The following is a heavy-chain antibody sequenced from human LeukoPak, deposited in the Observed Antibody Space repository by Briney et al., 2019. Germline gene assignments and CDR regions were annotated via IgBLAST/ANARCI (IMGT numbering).Heavy chain of an antibody. CDR2: INPSSSHI. J-gene: IGHJ3*02. CDR3: GGGGGDYDGFDI. V-gene: IGHV3-21*01. Sequence: GGSLRLSCAASGFTVKTYGLNWVRQAPGGGLEWVSSINPSSSHIYYADSMKGRFTVSRDNGKNALYLQMDSLRVEDTAVYYLGGGGGDYDGFDIWGQGTMVTVSS. D-gene: IGHD3-16*01. CDR1: GFTVKTYG.